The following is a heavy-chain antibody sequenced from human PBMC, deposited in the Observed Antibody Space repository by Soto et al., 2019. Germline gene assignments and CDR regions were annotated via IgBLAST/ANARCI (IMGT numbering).Heavy chain of an antibody. J-gene: IGHJ4*02. CDR1: GFTFSTYA. D-gene: IGHD3-10*01. CDR3: AKDSDRQGWFGQFDH. CDR2: INSYCDYT. V-gene: IGHV3-23*01. Sequence: EVQLLESGGDLIEPGGSLRLSCAASGFTFSTYAMDWVRQAPGKGLELVSGINSYCDYTYYAASVRGRFTIYRDNSRNRLYLEMNSLRGDDTAIYYCAKDSDRQGWFGQFDHWGQGDLVTVSS.